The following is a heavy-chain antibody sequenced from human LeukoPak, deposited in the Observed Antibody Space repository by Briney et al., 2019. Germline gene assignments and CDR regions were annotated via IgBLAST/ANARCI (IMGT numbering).Heavy chain of an antibody. CDR2: INSDGSST. D-gene: IGHD6-6*01. J-gene: IGHJ5*02. CDR3: ASSARPLYWFDP. CDR1: GFTFSSYW. V-gene: IGHV3-74*01. Sequence: GGSLRLSCAASGFTFSSYWMRWVRHAPGKGLVWVSRINSDGSSTSYADSVKGRFTISRDNAKNTLYLQMNSLRAEDTAVYYCASSARPLYWFDPWGQGTLVTVSS.